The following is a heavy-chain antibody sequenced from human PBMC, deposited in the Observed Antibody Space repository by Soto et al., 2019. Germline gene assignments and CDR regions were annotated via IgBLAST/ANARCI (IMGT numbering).Heavy chain of an antibody. D-gene: IGHD3-9*01. J-gene: IGHJ4*02. CDR2: ISYDGSNK. CDR3: AKVYYDILTGPGPFGY. Sequence: PGGSLRLSCAASGFTFSIYGMHWVRHAPGKGLEWVAVISYDGSNKYYADSVKGRFTISRDNSKNTLYLQMNSLRAEDTAVYYCAKVYYDILTGPGPFGYWGQGTLVTVSS. CDR1: GFTFSIYG. V-gene: IGHV3-30*18.